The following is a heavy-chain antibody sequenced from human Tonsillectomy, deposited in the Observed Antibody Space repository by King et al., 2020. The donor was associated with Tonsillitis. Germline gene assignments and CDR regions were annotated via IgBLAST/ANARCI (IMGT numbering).Heavy chain of an antibody. D-gene: IGHD1-1*01. J-gene: IGHJ4*02. CDR3: AKDLVAYTITPGYFDY. Sequence: VQLVESGGGLVQPGGSLRLSCAASGFTFSSYAMSRVRQAPGKGLEWVSAISGSGGSTYYADSVKGRFTISRDNSKNTLYLQMNSLRAEDTAVYYCAKDLVAYTITPGYFDYWGQGTLVTVSS. CDR2: ISGSGGST. V-gene: IGHV3-23*04. CDR1: GFTFSSYA.